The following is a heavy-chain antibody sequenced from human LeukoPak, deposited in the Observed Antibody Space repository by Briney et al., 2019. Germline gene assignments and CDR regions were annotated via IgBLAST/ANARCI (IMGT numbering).Heavy chain of an antibody. Sequence: ASVQISCETSGYTFTDYYIQWVRQAPGQGLEWMGWINPNNGGTNFAQKFQGRVTMTRDTSISTAYMDLSGLIFDDTAVYYCARGLGSGSRYPFDYWGQGTLVTVSS. J-gene: IGHJ4*02. CDR3: ARGLGSGSRYPFDY. V-gene: IGHV1-2*02. CDR2: INPNNGGT. D-gene: IGHD3-10*01. CDR1: GYTFTDYY.